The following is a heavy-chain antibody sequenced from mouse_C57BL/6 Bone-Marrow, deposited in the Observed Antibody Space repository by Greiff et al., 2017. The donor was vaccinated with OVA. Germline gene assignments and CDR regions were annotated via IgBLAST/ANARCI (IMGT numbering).Heavy chain of an antibody. D-gene: IGHD1-1*01. CDR2: ISDGGSYT. CDR3: ARDDYGSREFAY. V-gene: IGHV5-4*01. Sequence: EVMLVESGGGLVKPGGSLKLSCAASGFTFSSYAMSWVRQTPEKRLEWVATISDGGSYTYYPDNVKGRFTISRDNAKNNLYLQMSHLKSEDTAMYYCARDDYGSREFAYWGQGTLVTVSA. CDR1: GFTFSSYA. J-gene: IGHJ3*01.